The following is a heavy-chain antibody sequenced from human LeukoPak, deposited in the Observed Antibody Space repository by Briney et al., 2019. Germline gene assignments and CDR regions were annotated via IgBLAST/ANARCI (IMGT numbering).Heavy chain of an antibody. CDR1: GGSISSGGYS. V-gene: IGHV4-30-2*01. D-gene: IGHD4-23*01. CDR3: ATSTTVVTDFDY. J-gene: IGHJ4*02. CDR2: IYHSGST. Sequence: PSETLSLTCAVSGGSISSGGYSWSWIRQPPGKGLEWIGYIYHSGSTYYNPSLKSRVTISVDTSKNQFSLKLSSVTAADTAVYYCATSTTVVTDFDYWGQGTLVTVSS.